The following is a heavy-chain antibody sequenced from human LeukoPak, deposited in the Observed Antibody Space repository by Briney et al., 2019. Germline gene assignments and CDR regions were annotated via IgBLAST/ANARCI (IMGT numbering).Heavy chain of an antibody. V-gene: IGHV1-46*01. CDR3: AMSGYSYGGAFDI. D-gene: IGHD5-18*01. J-gene: IGHJ3*02. Sequence: ASVKVSCKTSGYTFTSIYIHWVRQAPGQGPEWMGLINPSANTTTYAQKFQGRVAMTCDTSTSTVYMELSSLRSEDTAVYYCAMSGYSYGGAFDIWGQGTMVTVSS. CDR2: INPSANTT. CDR1: GYTFTSIY.